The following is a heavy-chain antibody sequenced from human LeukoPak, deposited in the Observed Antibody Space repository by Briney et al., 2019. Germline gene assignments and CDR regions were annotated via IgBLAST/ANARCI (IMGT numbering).Heavy chain of an antibody. CDR3: ARGVEPLAANTLAY. D-gene: IGHD1-14*01. CDR1: GFTVITND. CDR2: LYSDGNT. Sequence: GGTLRLSCAASGFTVITNDMTWVRQAPGKGLEWGSVLYSDGNTKYADSVQGRFTISRDNSKNTLYLEMNSLSPDDTAVYYCARGVEPLAANTLAYWGQGTLVTVSS. J-gene: IGHJ4*02. V-gene: IGHV3-53*01.